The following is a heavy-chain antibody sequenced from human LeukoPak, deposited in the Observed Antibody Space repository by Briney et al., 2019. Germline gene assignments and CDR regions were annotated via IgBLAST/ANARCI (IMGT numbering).Heavy chain of an antibody. J-gene: IGHJ4*02. D-gene: IGHD5-18*01. V-gene: IGHV1-2*02. Sequence: ASVKVSCKASGYTFTGYYMHWVRQAPGQGLEWMGWINPNSGGTNYAQKFQGRVTMPRDTSISTAYMELSRLRSEDTAVYYCARFTGYSGPEIGGYYFDYWGQGTLVTVSS. CDR1: GYTFTGYY. CDR3: ARFTGYSGPEIGGYYFDY. CDR2: INPNSGGT.